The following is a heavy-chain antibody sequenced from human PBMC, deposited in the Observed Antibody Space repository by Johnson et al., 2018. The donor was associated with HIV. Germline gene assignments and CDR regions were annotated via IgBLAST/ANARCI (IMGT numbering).Heavy chain of an antibody. CDR2: IYTGGST. J-gene: IGHJ3*02. Sequence: VQLVESGGGLIQPGESLRLSCAASGFTVNNNYMNWVRQTPGKGLEWVSVIYTGGSTYYADSVKGRFTISRDNSKNTLYLQMNSLRAEDTAVYYCRVVTGAFDIWGQGTMVTVSS. D-gene: IGHD4-23*01. CDR3: RVVTGAFDI. CDR1: GFTVNNNY. V-gene: IGHV3-66*03.